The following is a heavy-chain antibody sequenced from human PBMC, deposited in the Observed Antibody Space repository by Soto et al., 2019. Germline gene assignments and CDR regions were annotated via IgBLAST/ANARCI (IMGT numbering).Heavy chain of an antibody. CDR3: ARPDYGAKSRYFQH. V-gene: IGHV1-18*01. J-gene: IGHJ1*01. CDR1: GYTFTNYG. CDR2: ISGYNGNT. D-gene: IGHD4-17*01. Sequence: SVKVSCKSSGYTFTNYGIVCVRQAPGQGLEWVGYISGYNGNTNYAQKFRGRVTMTTDTSTSTAYMELRSLRSDDTAMYYCARPDYGAKSRYFQHWGQGTLVTVSS.